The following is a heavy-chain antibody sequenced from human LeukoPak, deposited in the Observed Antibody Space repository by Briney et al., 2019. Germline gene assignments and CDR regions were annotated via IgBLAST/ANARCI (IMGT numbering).Heavy chain of an antibody. CDR1: GFTFSSYA. CDR3: ARDRSGWFDP. Sequence: GRSLRLSCAASGFTFSSYAMHWVRQAPGKGLEWVAVISYNGSNKYYADSVKGRFTISRDNSKNTLYLQMNSLRAEDTAVYYCARDRSGWFDPWGQGTLVTVSS. V-gene: IGHV3-30*04. CDR2: ISYNGSNK. J-gene: IGHJ5*02.